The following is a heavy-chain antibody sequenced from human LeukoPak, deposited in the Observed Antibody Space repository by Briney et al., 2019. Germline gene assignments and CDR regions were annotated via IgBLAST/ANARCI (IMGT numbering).Heavy chain of an antibody. Sequence: GASVKVSCKASGYTFTSYAISWVRQAPGQGLEWMGGIIPIFGTANYAQKFQGRVTITTDESTSTAYMELSSLRSEDTAVYYCARVHLEWPSPGDYYYYYMDVWGKGTTVTVSS. CDR3: ARVHLEWPSPGDYYYYYMDV. CDR2: IIPIFGTA. J-gene: IGHJ6*03. D-gene: IGHD3-3*01. V-gene: IGHV1-69*05. CDR1: GYTFTSYA.